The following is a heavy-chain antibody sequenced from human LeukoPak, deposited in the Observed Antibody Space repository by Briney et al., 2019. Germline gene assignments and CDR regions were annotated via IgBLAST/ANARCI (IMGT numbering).Heavy chain of an antibody. CDR2: IYYSGST. Sequence: SETLSLTCTVSGGSISSSSFYWGWIRQPPGKGLEWIGSIYYSGSTYYNPSLKSRVTISVDTSKNQFSLKLSSVTAADTAVYYCARLATVIDYWGQGTLVTVSS. V-gene: IGHV4-39*01. CDR3: ARLATVIDY. CDR1: GGSISSSSFY. D-gene: IGHD4-17*01. J-gene: IGHJ4*02.